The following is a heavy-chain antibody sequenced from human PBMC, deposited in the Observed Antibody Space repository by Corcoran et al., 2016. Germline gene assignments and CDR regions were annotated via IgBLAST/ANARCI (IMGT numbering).Heavy chain of an antibody. CDR1: GYTFTGYY. J-gene: IGHJ6*02. Sequence: QAQLVQSGAEVKKPGASVKVSCKASGYTFTGYYMHWVRQAPGQGLEWMGWINPNSGGTNYAQKFQGRVTMNRDTSISTAHMELSRLRSDDTAVYYCATGYSGYPPGGMDVWGQGTTVTVSS. CDR3: ATGYSGYPPGGMDV. D-gene: IGHD5-12*01. V-gene: IGHV1-2*02. CDR2: INPNSGGT.